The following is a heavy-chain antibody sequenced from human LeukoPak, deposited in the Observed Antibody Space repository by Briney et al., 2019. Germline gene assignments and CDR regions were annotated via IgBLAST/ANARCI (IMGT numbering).Heavy chain of an antibody. CDR3: ARWYLPEYSSSPPSYYYYGMDV. J-gene: IGHJ6*02. CDR2: IYYSGST. Sequence: PSQTLSITCTVSGGSISSGGYYWSWIRQHPGKGLEWIGYIYYSGSTYYNPSLKSRVTISVDTSKNQFSLKLSSVTAADTAVYYCARWYLPEYSSSPPSYYYYGMDVWGQGTTVTVSS. CDR1: GGSISSGGYY. V-gene: IGHV4-31*03. D-gene: IGHD6-6*01.